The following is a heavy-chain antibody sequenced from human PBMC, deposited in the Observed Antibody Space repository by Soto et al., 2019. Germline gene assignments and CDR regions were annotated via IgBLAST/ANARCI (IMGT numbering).Heavy chain of an antibody. D-gene: IGHD6-13*01. CDR2: ISYDGSSK. CDR1: GFSFSSFG. CDR3: AKDRSSSWSFDY. J-gene: IGHJ4*02. V-gene: IGHV3-30*18. Sequence: LRLSCAGSGFSFSSFGMHWVRQAPGKGLEWVALISYDGSSKYYADSVKGRFTISRDNSKNTLYLQMNSLRADDTAVYYCAKDRSSSWSFDYWGQGALVTVSS.